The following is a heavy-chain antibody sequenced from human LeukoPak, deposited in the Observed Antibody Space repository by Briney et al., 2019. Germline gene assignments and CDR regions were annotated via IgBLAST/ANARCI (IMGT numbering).Heavy chain of an antibody. Sequence: GGSLRLSCAASGFTFSSYEMNWVRQAPGKGLEWVSYISSSGSTIYYADSVKGRFTISRDSAKNSLYLQMNSLRAEDTAVYYCASTTYYYDSSGYSLTDWGQGTLVTVSS. V-gene: IGHV3-48*03. D-gene: IGHD3-22*01. CDR2: ISSSGSTI. J-gene: IGHJ4*02. CDR1: GFTFSSYE. CDR3: ASTTYYYDSSGYSLTD.